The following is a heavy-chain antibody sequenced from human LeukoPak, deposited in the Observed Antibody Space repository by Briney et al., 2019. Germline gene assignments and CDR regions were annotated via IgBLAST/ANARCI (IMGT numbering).Heavy chain of an antibody. Sequence: GGSLRLSCAASGFTFSSYAMSWVRQAPGKGLEGVSAISGSGSRTYYADSVKGRFTISRDNSKNTLYLQMNSLRAEDTAVYYCVKWFGVDYWGQGTLVTVSS. CDR2: ISGSGSRT. V-gene: IGHV3-23*01. CDR3: VKWFGVDY. J-gene: IGHJ4*02. CDR1: GFTFSSYA. D-gene: IGHD3-10*01.